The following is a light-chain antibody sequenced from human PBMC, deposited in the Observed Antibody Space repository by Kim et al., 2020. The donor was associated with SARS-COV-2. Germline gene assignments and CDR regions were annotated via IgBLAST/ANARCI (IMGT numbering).Light chain of an antibody. CDR2: GRN. V-gene: IGLV3-19*01. CDR1: NLRNYY. J-gene: IGLJ2*01. CDR3: NSRDDNGKVI. Sequence: SSELTQDPAVSVALGQTVRITCQGDNLRNYYATWYPHKPGQAPVLAIYGRNSRPLGLPDRFSGSTSGNTASLTITGAEAEDKAEYYCNSRDDNGKVIFGGGTELTVL.